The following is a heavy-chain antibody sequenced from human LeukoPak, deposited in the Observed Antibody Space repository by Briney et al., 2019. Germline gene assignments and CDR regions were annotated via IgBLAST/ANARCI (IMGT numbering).Heavy chain of an antibody. CDR2: IYYSGST. CDR1: GGSITGYY. Sequence: SETLSLTCAVYGGSITGYYWSWIRQHPGKGLEWIGYIYYSGSTYYNPSLKSRVTISVDTSKNQFSLKLSSVTAADTAVYYCAREGDTGGFDYWGQGTLVTVSS. V-gene: IGHV4-31*11. J-gene: IGHJ4*02. CDR3: AREGDTGGFDY. D-gene: IGHD5-18*01.